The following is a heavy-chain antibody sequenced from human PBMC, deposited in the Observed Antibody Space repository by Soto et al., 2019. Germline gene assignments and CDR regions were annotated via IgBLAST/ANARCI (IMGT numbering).Heavy chain of an antibody. CDR1: GFTFSSYC. D-gene: IGHD4-17*01. J-gene: IGHJ4*02. CDR2: IWYDGSNK. Sequence: QVQLVESGGGVVQPGRSLRLSCAASGFTFSSYCMHWVRQAPGKGLEWVAVIWYDGSNKYYADSVKGRFTISRDNSKNTLYLQMNSLRAEDTAVYYCAGGLENFDYWGQGTLVTVSS. V-gene: IGHV3-33*01. CDR3: AGGLENFDY.